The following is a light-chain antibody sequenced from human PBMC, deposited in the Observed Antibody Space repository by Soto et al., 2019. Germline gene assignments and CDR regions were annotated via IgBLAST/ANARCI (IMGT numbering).Light chain of an antibody. CDR3: QQSNTNPRT. V-gene: IGKV1-39*01. J-gene: IGKJ2*01. CDR2: AAS. Sequence: DIQMTQSPSSLSASVGDRVTITCRASQSIGDYLHWYQQKPGKAPNLLISAASNLQNGVPSRFSGSGSGTDFTLTISSLQPEDCATYFCQQSNTNPRTFGQGTKLEIK. CDR1: QSIGDY.